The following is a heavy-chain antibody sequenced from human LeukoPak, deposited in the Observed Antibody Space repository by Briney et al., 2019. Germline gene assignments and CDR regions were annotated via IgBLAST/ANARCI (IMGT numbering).Heavy chain of an antibody. V-gene: IGHV6-1*01. J-gene: IGHJ4*02. CDR1: GDSVSSNSAA. Sequence: SQTLSLTCAISGDSVSSNSAAWHWIRQSPSRGLEWLGRTYYRTKRYNDYAVSVKSRLTINPDTSKNQFSLRMNSLSPEDTAVYYCARDHDFCSGLIDYWGQGALVTVSS. CDR2: TYYRTKRYN. CDR3: ARDHDFCSGLIDY. D-gene: IGHD3-3*01.